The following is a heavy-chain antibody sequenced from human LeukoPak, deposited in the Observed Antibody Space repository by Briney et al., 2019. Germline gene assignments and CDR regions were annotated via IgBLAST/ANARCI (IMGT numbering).Heavy chain of an antibody. J-gene: IGHJ1*01. CDR3: ARDLPMRPYFQH. CDR2: INHSGST. V-gene: IGHV4-34*01. D-gene: IGHD2/OR15-2a*01. Sequence: KPSETLSLTCAVYGGSFSGYYWSWIRQPPGKGLEWIGEINHSGSTNYNPSLKSRVTISVDTSKNQFSLKLSSVTAADTAVYYCARDLPMRPYFQHWGQGTLVTVSS. CDR1: GGSFSGYY.